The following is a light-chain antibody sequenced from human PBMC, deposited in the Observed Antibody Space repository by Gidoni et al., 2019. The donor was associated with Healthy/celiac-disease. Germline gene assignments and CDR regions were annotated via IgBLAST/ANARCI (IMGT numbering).Light chain of an antibody. J-gene: IGKJ1*01. CDR1: QSLLHSNGYNY. V-gene: IGKV2-28*01. Sequence: DIVMTQSPLSLPVTPGEPASISCRSSQSLLHSNGYNYLDWYLQKPGHSPQLLIYLGSNRASGVPDRFSGSGSGTDFTLKISRVEAEDVGVYYCMQALQTPWTFXXXTKVEIK. CDR3: MQALQTPWT. CDR2: LGS.